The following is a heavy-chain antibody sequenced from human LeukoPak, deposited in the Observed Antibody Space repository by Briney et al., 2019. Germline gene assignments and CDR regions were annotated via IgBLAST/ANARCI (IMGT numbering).Heavy chain of an antibody. V-gene: IGHV4-38-2*02. CDR1: GYSISSGYY. CDR3: ARGQYSSSYDYYYYMDV. Sequence: SETLSLTCTVSGYSISSGYYWGWIRQPPGKGLEWIGSIYHSGSTYYNPSLKSRVTISVDTSKNQFSLKLSSVTAADTAVYYCARGQYSSSYDYYYYMDVWGKGTTVTVSS. J-gene: IGHJ6*03. D-gene: IGHD6-6*01. CDR2: IYHSGST.